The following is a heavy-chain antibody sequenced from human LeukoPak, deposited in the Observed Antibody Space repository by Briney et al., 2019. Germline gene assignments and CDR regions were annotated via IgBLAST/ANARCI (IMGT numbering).Heavy chain of an antibody. CDR3: ARTVSTGNWYADGL. V-gene: IGHV4-59*08. CDR1: GGSISSYY. J-gene: IGHJ4*02. CDR2: IYYSGST. Sequence: PSETLSLTCTVSGGSISSYYWSWIRQPPGKGLEWIGYIYYSGSTNYNPSLKSRVTISVDTSKNQFSLKLSSVTAADTAVYYCARTVSTGNWYADGLGGKGTRVTVSS. D-gene: IGHD1-1*01.